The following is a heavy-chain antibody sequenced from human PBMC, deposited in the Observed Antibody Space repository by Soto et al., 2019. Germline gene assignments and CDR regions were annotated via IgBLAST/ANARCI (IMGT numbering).Heavy chain of an antibody. CDR1: GFTFSDYW. D-gene: IGHD2-2*01. Sequence: PGESLTLSCVGSGFTFSDYWMSWVRQAPGKGLEWVANIKQDGSEKYFVDSVKGRFTISRDNAKNSLFVQMNSLRAEDTAVYFCARVAPATELIGRDNWFHPWGQGTLVTVSS. V-gene: IGHV3-7*01. J-gene: IGHJ5*02. CDR3: ARVAPATELIGRDNWFHP. CDR2: IKQDGSEK.